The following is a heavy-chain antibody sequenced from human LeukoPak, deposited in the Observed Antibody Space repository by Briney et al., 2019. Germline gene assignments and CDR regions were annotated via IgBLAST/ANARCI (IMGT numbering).Heavy chain of an antibody. CDR3: ARGASPYYYGSGSYETFDY. D-gene: IGHD3-10*01. V-gene: IGHV4-4*07. Sequence: SETLSLTCTVSGGSISSYYWSWIRQPAGKGLEWIGRIYTSGSTNYNPPLKSRVTMSVDTSNNQFSLKLSSVTAADTAVYYCARGASPYYYGSGSYETFDYWGQGTLVTVSS. CDR2: IYTSGST. J-gene: IGHJ4*02. CDR1: GGSISSYY.